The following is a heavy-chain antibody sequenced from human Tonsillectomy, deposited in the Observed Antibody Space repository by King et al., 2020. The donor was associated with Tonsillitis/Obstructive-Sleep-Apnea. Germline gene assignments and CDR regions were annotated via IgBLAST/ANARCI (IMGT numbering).Heavy chain of an antibody. Sequence: QLQESGPGLVKPSETLSLTCTVSGGSISSYYWSWIRQPPGKGLEWIGYIYYSGSTDYNPSLKSRVTISVDTSKNQFSLKLSSVTAADTAVYYCARHSAPVRGHSGWYEPYYFDYWGQGTLVTVSS. J-gene: IGHJ4*02. V-gene: IGHV4-59*08. D-gene: IGHD6-19*01. CDR3: ARHSAPVRGHSGWYEPYYFDY. CDR2: IYYSGST. CDR1: GGSISSYY.